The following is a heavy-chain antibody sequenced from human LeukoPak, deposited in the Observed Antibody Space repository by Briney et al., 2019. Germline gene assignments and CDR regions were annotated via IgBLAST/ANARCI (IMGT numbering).Heavy chain of an antibody. CDR3: AREVGFWSGYEYNWFDP. CDR2: IKQDGSEK. CDR1: GFTFSSYW. V-gene: IGHV3-7*01. D-gene: IGHD3-3*01. J-gene: IGHJ5*02. Sequence: GGSLRLSCAASGFTFSSYWMSWVRQAPGKGLEWVANIKQDGSEKYYVDSVKGRFTISRDNAKNSLYLQMNSLRAEDTAVYYCAREVGFWSGYEYNWFDPWGQGTLVTVSS.